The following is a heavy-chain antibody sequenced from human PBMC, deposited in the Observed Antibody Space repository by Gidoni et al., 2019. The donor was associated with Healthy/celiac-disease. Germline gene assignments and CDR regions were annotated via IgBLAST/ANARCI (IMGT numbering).Heavy chain of an antibody. CDR2: ISYDGSNK. Sequence: QVQLVESGGGVVQPGRSLRLSCAAAGCTFSSYGMHWVRQAPGKGLEWVAVISYDGSNKYYADSVKGRFTISRDNSKNTLYLQMNSLRAEDTAVYYCAKDQGSGWLDYWGQGTLVTVSS. D-gene: IGHD6-19*01. CDR1: GCTFSSYG. V-gene: IGHV3-30*18. J-gene: IGHJ4*02. CDR3: AKDQGSGWLDY.